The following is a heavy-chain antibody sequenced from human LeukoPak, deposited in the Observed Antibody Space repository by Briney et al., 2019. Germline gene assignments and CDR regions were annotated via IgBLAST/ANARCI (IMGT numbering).Heavy chain of an antibody. CDR1: GFTFDDYA. V-gene: IGHV3-9*01. CDR2: ISWNSGSI. Sequence: GGSLRLSCAASGFTFDDYAMHWVRQAPGKGLEWVSGISWNSGSIGYADSVKGRFTISRDNAKNSLYLQMNSLRAEDTALYYCAKGGDFPEGLFDPRGQGTLVTVSS. J-gene: IGHJ5*02. D-gene: IGHD3-3*01. CDR3: AKGGDFPEGLFDP.